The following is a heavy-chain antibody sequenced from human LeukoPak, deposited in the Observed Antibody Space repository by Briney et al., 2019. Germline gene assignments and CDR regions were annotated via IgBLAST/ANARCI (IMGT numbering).Heavy chain of an antibody. CDR3: ARWGTAMYYYNGMDV. J-gene: IGHJ6*02. CDR2: INPNSGGT. V-gene: IGHV1-2*02. D-gene: IGHD5-18*01. CDR1: GYTFTCYY. Sequence: GASVTVSCTASGYTFTCYYMHWVRQAPGQGLEWMGWINPNSGGTNYAQKFQGRVTMTRDTSISTAYMELSRLRSDDTAVYYCARWGTAMYYYNGMDVWGQGTTVTVSS.